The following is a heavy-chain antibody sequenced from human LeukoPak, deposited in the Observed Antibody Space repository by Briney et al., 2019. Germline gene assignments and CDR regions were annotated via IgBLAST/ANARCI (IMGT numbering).Heavy chain of an antibody. Sequence: GGSLRLSCAASGFTFSSYSMNWVRQAPGKGLEWVSYISSSSSTIYYADSVKGRFTISRDNAKNSLYLQMNSLRDEDTAVYYCARDCYRGYSGYDGFDPWGQGTLVTVSS. CDR2: ISSSSSTI. V-gene: IGHV3-48*02. D-gene: IGHD5-12*01. CDR1: GFTFSSYS. J-gene: IGHJ5*02. CDR3: ARDCYRGYSGYDGFDP.